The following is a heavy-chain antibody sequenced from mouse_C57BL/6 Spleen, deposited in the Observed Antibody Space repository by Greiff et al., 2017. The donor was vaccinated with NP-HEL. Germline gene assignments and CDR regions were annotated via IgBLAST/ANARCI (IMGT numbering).Heavy chain of an antibody. J-gene: IGHJ2*01. D-gene: IGHD1-1*01. V-gene: IGHV5-4*01. CDR3: ARAPDYYGSSLYFDY. CDR1: GFTFSSYA. Sequence: EVQLVESGGGLVKPGGSQKLSCAASGFTFSSYAMSWVRQTPEKRLEWVATISDGGSYTYYPDNVKGRFTISRDNAKNNLYLQMSHLKSEDTAMYYCARAPDYYGSSLYFDYWGQGTTLTVSS. CDR2: ISDGGSYT.